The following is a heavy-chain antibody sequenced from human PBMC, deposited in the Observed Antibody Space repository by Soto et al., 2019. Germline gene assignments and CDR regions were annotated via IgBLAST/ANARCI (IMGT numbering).Heavy chain of an antibody. Sequence: ASVKVSCKASGYTFTSYYMHWVRQAPGQGLEWMGIINPSGGSTSYAQKFQGRVTMTRDTSTSTVYMELSSLRSEDTAVYYCARDEKAWERADCSGGSCYPGFAVSAFDIWGQGTMVTVSS. J-gene: IGHJ3*02. CDR3: ARDEKAWERADCSGGSCYPGFAVSAFDI. D-gene: IGHD2-15*01. V-gene: IGHV1-46*03. CDR1: GYTFTSYY. CDR2: INPSGGST.